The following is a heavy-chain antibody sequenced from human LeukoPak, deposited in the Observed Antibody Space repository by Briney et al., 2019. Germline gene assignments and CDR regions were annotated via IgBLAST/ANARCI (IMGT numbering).Heavy chain of an antibody. CDR1: GSSITTGGYS. Sequence: SEPLSLTCSVSGSSITTGGYSWTWLRQSAERGLEWIGRISTRGSTTYNPSLESRVSISLDTSKNQFSLKLNSVTAADTAVYYCAKRFWTSGWYVGFDPWGQGTLLTVSS. CDR2: ISTRGST. D-gene: IGHD6-19*01. CDR3: AKRFWTSGWYVGFDP. J-gene: IGHJ5*02. V-gene: IGHV4-61*02.